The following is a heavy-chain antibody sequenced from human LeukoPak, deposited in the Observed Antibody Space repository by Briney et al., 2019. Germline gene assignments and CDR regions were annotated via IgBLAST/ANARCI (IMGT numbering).Heavy chain of an antibody. CDR1: GGTFSSYA. V-gene: IGHV1-2*02. J-gene: IGHJ4*02. Sequence: ASVKVSCKASGGTFSSYAISWVRQAPGQGLEWMGWINPNSGGTNYAQKFQGRVTMTRDTSISTAYMELSRLRSDDTAVYYCARWILTGKKSFDYWGQGTLVTVSS. CDR2: INPNSGGT. D-gene: IGHD3-9*01. CDR3: ARWILTGKKSFDY.